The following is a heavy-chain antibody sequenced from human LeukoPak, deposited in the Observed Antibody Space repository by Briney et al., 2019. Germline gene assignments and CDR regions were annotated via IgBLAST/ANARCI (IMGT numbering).Heavy chain of an antibody. Sequence: SETLSLTCTVSGGSISSYYWSWIRQPPGKGLEWIGYIYDSGSTNYNPSLKSRVTISVDTSKNQFSLKLSSVTAADTAVYYYACLTTADAFDIWGQGTMVTVSS. CDR3: ACLTTADAFDI. CDR2: IYDSGST. V-gene: IGHV4-59*01. J-gene: IGHJ3*02. D-gene: IGHD3-22*01. CDR1: GGSISSYY.